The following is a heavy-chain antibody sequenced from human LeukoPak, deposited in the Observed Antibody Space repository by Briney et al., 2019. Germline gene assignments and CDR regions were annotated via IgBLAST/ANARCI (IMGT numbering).Heavy chain of an antibody. D-gene: IGHD6-13*01. CDR3: ARGTQQLVKFDY. J-gene: IGHJ4*02. CDR1: GFTFSNYW. CDR2: INWNGGMT. V-gene: IGHV3-20*04. Sequence: PGGSLRLSCAASGFTFSNYWLHWVRQAPGKGLEWVSGINWNGGMTNYADSVKGRFTISRDNAKNSLYLQMNSLRAEDTAVYYCARGTQQLVKFDYWGQGTLVTVSS.